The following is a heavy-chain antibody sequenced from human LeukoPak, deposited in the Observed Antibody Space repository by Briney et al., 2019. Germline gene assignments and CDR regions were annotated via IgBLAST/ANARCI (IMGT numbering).Heavy chain of an antibody. Sequence: GGSLRLSCAASGFTFSGYSMNWIRQAPGKGLEWISYISLSSRTIYYADSVKGRFTISRDNTKNSLFLQMNSLRVEDTAVYYCARLGLEVGGPNWFDPWGQGTLVTVSS. CDR2: ISLSSRTI. CDR3: ARLGLEVGGPNWFDP. CDR1: GFTFSGYS. J-gene: IGHJ5*02. D-gene: IGHD1-1*01. V-gene: IGHV3-48*01.